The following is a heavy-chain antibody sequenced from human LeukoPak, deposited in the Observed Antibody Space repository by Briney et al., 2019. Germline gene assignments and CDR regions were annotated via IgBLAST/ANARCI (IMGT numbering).Heavy chain of an antibody. CDR1: GFTFSSYA. J-gene: IGHJ4*02. CDR3: ARAEQWLVHATTSIPDY. Sequence: GRSLRLSCAASGFTFSSYAMHWVRQAPGKGLEWVAVISYDGSNKYYADSVKGRFTISRDNSKNTLYLQMNSLRAEDTAVYYCARAEQWLVHATTSIPDYWGQGTLVTVSS. V-gene: IGHV3-30-3*01. D-gene: IGHD6-19*01. CDR2: ISYDGSNK.